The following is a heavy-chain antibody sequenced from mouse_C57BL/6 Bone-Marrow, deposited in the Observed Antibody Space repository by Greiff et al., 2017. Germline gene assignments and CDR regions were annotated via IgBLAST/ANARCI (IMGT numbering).Heavy chain of an antibody. CDR2: IDPEIGDT. J-gene: IGHJ2*01. CDR1: GFNIKDDY. Sequence: VQLQQSGAELVRPGASVKLSCTASGFNIKDDYIHWVKQRPEQGLEWIGWIDPEIGDTESASNFPGKATITSDTSSNTAYLQLSSLTSEDTAVYYCSSFDGNYFDFWGQGTPLTVAS. V-gene: IGHV14-4*01. CDR3: SSFDGNYFDF. D-gene: IGHD2-3*01.